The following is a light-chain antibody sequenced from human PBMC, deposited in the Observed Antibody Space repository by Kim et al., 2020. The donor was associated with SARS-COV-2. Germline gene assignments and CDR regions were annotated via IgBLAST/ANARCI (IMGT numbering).Light chain of an antibody. CDR3: QEYSIWPPHT. J-gene: IGKJ2*01. CDR1: QSVSID. Sequence: EIILTQSPATLSVSPGERATLYCRASQSVSIDVAWYQQKPGHPPRLLIYRASTRVSGVPDRFSGSGSGTEFTLTISSLQSEDFAVYYCQEYSIWPPHTFGPGTKLEI. V-gene: IGKV3-15*01. CDR2: RAS.